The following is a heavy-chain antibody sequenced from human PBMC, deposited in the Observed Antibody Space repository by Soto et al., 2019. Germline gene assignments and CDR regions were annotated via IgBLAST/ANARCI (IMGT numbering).Heavy chain of an antibody. CDR2: ISAYNGNT. V-gene: IGHV1-18*01. D-gene: IGHD2-15*01. CDR1: GYTFTSYG. J-gene: IGHJ4*02. Sequence: GASVKVSCKASGYTFTSYGISWVRQAHGQGLEWMGWISAYNGNTNYAQKLQGRVTMTTDTSTSTAYMELRSLRSDDTAVYYCARAGDIVGVGAATPGPGDCWGEGTLVT. CDR3: ARAGDIVGVGAATPGPGDC.